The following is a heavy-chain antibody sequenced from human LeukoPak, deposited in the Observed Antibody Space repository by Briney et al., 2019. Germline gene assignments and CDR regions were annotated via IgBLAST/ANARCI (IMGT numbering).Heavy chain of an antibody. J-gene: IGHJ4*02. CDR1: GFTFSSYS. Sequence: GGSLRLSCAASGFTFSSYSMNWVRQAPGKGLEWVSSISSSSSYIYYADSVKGRFTISRDNAKNSLYLQMNSLRAEDTAVYYCARSGEQQPLVFDYWGQGTLVTVSS. V-gene: IGHV3-21*01. CDR2: ISSSSSYI. D-gene: IGHD6-13*01. CDR3: ARSGEQQPLVFDY.